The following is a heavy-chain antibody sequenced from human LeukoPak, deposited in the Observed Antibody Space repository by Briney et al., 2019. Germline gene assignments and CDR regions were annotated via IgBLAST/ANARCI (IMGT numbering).Heavy chain of an antibody. V-gene: IGHV3-74*01. CDR2: MNSDGSIT. Sequence: GGSLRLSCAASGFNFSPYWMHWVRQAPGKGLVWVARMNSDGSITNYADSVKGRFTISRDNAKNTVFLQMNSLRVEDTAVYYCARDQGVAGWLSAWGQGTLVTVSS. CDR3: ARDQGVAGWLSA. CDR1: GFNFSPYW. J-gene: IGHJ4*02. D-gene: IGHD3-22*01.